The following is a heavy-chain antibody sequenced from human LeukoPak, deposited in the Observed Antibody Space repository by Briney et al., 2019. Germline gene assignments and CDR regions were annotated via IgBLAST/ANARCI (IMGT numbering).Heavy chain of an antibody. V-gene: IGHV3-30*19. CDR2: ISYDGSNK. CDR3: ARTGAGGEWLIGPD. D-gene: IGHD3-3*01. J-gene: IGHJ4*02. Sequence: GGSLRLSCAASGFTFSSYGMHWVRQAPGKGLEWVAVISYDGSNKYYADSVKGRFTISRDNSKNTLYLQLNSLRAEDTAVYYCARTGAGGEWLIGPDWGQGTLVTVSS. CDR1: GFTFSSYG.